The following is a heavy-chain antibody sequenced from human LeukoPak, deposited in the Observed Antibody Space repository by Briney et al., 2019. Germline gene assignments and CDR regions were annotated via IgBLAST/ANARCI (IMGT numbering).Heavy chain of an antibody. CDR2: ISAYNGNT. CDR1: GYTFSSYG. CDR3: ASDRPGGSDYWY. J-gene: IGHJ4*02. D-gene: IGHD4-17*01. V-gene: IGHV1-18*01. Sequence: GASVKISCKTSGYTFSSYGISWVRQAPRQRLEWMGWISAYNGNTNYAQKIQGRVTMTTDTSTSTAYMELRSLSSDDSAVYYCASDRPGGSDYWYWGQGTLVTASS.